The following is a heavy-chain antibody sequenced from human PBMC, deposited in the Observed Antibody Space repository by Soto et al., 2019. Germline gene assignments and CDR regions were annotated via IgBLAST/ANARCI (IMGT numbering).Heavy chain of an antibody. CDR3: VRPDIPSRSSGYDYPFDF. Sequence: PSETLSLTCAVYGGSFSGYYWSWIRQPPGKGLEWIGEINHSGSTNYNPSLKSRVNITVDTSKNQFSLKLSSVTAADTAVYYCVRPDIPSRSSGYDYPFDFWGQGTQVTVSS. CDR1: GGSFSGYY. J-gene: IGHJ4*02. D-gene: IGHD3-22*01. CDR2: INHSGST. V-gene: IGHV4-34*01.